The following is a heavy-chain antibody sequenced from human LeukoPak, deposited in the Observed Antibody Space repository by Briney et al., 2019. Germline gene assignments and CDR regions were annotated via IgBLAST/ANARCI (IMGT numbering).Heavy chain of an antibody. J-gene: IGHJ4*02. CDR3: ARGGNRFGGFYFDY. Sequence: SETLSVTCTVSADSLSSGGHYWAWIRPFPGKGLESIGFIHHSGRSSHNPSLKDRVAISVDTSRKQFALKLSSVTAADTAMYYCARGGNRFGGFYFDYWGQGIQVIVSS. CDR2: IHHSGRS. V-gene: IGHV4-31*03. CDR1: ADSLSSGGHY. D-gene: IGHD3-10*01.